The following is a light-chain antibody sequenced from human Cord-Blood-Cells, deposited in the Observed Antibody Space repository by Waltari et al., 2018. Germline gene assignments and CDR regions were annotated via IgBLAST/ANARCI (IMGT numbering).Light chain of an antibody. CDR3: CSYAGSSTFVV. V-gene: IGLV2-23*01. Sequence: QSALTQPASVSGSPGQSITISCTGTSSDVGSYNPVPWYPQHPGKAPNLMIYEGSKRPSGVSNRFSGSKSGNTASLTISGLQAEDEADYYCCSYAGSSTFVVFGGGTKLTVL. CDR2: EGS. CDR1: SSDVGSYNP. J-gene: IGLJ2*01.